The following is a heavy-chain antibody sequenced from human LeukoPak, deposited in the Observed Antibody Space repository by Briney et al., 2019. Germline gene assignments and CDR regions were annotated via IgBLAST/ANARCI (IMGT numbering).Heavy chain of an antibody. V-gene: IGHV1-46*01. CDR3: ASGWAYYDFWSGPGGDAFDV. J-gene: IGHJ3*01. Sequence: ASVKVSCKASGYTFTSYYMHWVRQAPGQGLEWMGIINPSGGSTSYAQKFQGRVTMTRDTSTSTVYMELSSLRSEDTAVYYCASGWAYYDFWSGPGGDAFDVWGQGTVVTVSS. D-gene: IGHD3-3*01. CDR1: GYTFTSYY. CDR2: INPSGGST.